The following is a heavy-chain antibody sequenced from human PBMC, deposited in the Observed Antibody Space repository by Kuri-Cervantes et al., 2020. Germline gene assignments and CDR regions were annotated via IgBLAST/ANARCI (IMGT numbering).Heavy chain of an antibody. J-gene: IGHJ4*02. CDR2: ISGSGGST. V-gene: IGHV3-23*01. CDR3: ARDRPGYYYDY. D-gene: IGHD1-14*01. Sequence: GGSLRLSCAAPGFTFSSYAMSWVRQAPGKGLEWVSGISGSGGSTYYAESVKGHFTISRDNTKNSLFLQMNGLRAEDTAVYYCARDRPGYYYDYWGQGTLVTVSS. CDR1: GFTFSSYA.